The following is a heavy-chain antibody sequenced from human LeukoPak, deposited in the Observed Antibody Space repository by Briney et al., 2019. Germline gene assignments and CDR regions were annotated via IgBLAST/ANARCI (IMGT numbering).Heavy chain of an antibody. CDR2: INPNSGGT. J-gene: IGHJ5*02. Sequence: GASVKVSCKASGYTFTGYYMHWVRQAPGQGLEWMGWINPNSGGTNYAQKFQGWVTMTRDTSISTAYMELSRLRSDDTAVYYCARDRGGYCSSTSCYGSFWFDPWGQGTLVTVPS. CDR3: ARDRGGYCSSTSCYGSFWFDP. V-gene: IGHV1-2*04. CDR1: GYTFTGYY. D-gene: IGHD2-2*01.